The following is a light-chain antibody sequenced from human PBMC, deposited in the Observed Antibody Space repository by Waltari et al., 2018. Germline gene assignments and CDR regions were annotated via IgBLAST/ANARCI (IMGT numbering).Light chain of an antibody. Sequence: SYELTQPPSVSVSPGQTASITCPGDKLGDKYACWYPQKPGQSPVLVIYQDSKRPSGIPERFSGSNSGNTATLTISGTQAMDEADYYCQAWDSSTFYVVFGGGTKLTVL. V-gene: IGLV3-1*01. CDR3: QAWDSSTFYVV. J-gene: IGLJ2*01. CDR2: QDS. CDR1: KLGDKY.